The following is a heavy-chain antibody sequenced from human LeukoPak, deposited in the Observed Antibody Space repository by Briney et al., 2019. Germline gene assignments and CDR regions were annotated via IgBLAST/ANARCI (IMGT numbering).Heavy chain of an antibody. J-gene: IGHJ5*01. Sequence: GGSLRLSCAASGFTFSSYSMSWVRQAPGKGLEWVSSISSRGSYIYYANSVKGRFTISRDNAKNSIYLEMNSLRAEDTAVYSCSRIPWEGQSSVGYTFDSWGQGTLVTVPS. D-gene: IGHD3-10*01. CDR1: GFTFSSYS. CDR2: ISSRGSYI. CDR3: SRIPWEGQSSVGYTFDS. V-gene: IGHV3-21*01.